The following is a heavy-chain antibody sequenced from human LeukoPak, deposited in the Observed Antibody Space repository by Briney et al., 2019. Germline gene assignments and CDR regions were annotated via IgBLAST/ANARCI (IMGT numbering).Heavy chain of an antibody. J-gene: IGHJ4*02. Sequence: GGSLRLSCAASGFTFSSYWMHWVRQAPGKGLVWVSRINGDGSSTTYVDSVKGRFTISRDNAKNTLYLQMNSVRAEDTAVYYCARGNIAAAGIHYWGQGTLVIVSS. V-gene: IGHV3-74*01. CDR3: ARGNIAAAGIHY. CDR2: INGDGSST. D-gene: IGHD6-13*01. CDR1: GFTFSSYW.